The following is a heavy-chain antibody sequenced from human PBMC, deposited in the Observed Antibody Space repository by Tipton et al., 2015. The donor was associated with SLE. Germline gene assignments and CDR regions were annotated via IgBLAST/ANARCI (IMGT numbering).Heavy chain of an antibody. J-gene: IGHJ5*02. CDR2: IYSTGAT. D-gene: IGHD3-16*01. V-gene: IGHV4-4*07. CDR1: GGSFSGYF. CDR3: ARDFRAFGTWFDP. Sequence: TLSLTCAVYGGSFSGYFWSWIRQPAGKGLEWIGRIYSTGATNYNPSLKSRVTISVDTSKNQFSLKLTSVTAADTAVYYCARDFRAFGTWFDPWGQGTLVSVSS.